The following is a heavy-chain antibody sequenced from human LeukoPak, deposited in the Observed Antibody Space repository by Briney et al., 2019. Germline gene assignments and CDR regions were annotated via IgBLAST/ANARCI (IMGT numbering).Heavy chain of an antibody. CDR3: ARDSNYYDSSGYPD. V-gene: IGHV3-33*08. Sequence: PGRSLRLSCAASGFTFSSYAMHWVRQAPGKGLEWVAVIWYDGSNKYYADSVKGRFTISRDNSKNTLYLQMNSLRAEDTAVYYCARDSNYYDSSGYPDWGQGTLVTVSS. J-gene: IGHJ4*02. D-gene: IGHD3-22*01. CDR2: IWYDGSNK. CDR1: GFTFSSYA.